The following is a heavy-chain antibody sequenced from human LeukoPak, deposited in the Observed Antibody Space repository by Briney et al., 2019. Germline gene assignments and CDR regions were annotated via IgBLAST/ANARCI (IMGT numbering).Heavy chain of an antibody. Sequence: GGSLRLSCAASGFTFSSYAMSRVRQAPGKGLEWVSAISGSGGSTYYADSVKGRFTISRDNSKNTLYLQMNSLRAEDTAVYYCARDGYYGSGSSLDYWGQGTLATVSS. J-gene: IGHJ4*02. D-gene: IGHD3-10*01. CDR3: ARDGYYGSGSSLDY. V-gene: IGHV3-23*01. CDR1: GFTFSSYA. CDR2: ISGSGGST.